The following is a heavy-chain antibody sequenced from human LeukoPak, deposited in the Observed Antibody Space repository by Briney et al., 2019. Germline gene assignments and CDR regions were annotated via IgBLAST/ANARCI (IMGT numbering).Heavy chain of an antibody. V-gene: IGHV3-7*03. Sequence: PGGSLRLSCAASGFTFRHSWLSWIRQTPGKGLEWVANIHPDSSDKFYVDSMEGRFTISRDNTKNSLYLQIDNARADDTGLYYCTGLPRETAGDYWGQGVPVIVSS. J-gene: IGHJ4*02. CDR2: IHPDSSDK. D-gene: IGHD1-14*01. CDR3: TGLPRETAGDY. CDR1: GFTFRHSW.